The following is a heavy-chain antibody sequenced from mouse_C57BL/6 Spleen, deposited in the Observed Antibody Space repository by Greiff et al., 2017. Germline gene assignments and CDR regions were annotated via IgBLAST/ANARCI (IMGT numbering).Heavy chain of an antibody. CDR3: ARQPETAQATSFAY. J-gene: IGHJ3*01. CDR1: GFTFSSYG. D-gene: IGHD3-2*02. V-gene: IGHV5-6*01. Sequence: EVKLMESGGDLVKPGGSLKLSCAASGFTFSSYGMSWVRQTPDKRLEWVATISSGGSYTYYPDSVKGRLTISRDNAKNTLYLQMRSLKSEDTAMYYCARQPETAQATSFAYWGQGTLVTVSA. CDR2: ISSGGSYT.